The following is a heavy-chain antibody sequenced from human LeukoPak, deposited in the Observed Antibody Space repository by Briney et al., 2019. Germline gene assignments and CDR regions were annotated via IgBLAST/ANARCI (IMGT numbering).Heavy chain of an antibody. J-gene: IGHJ4*02. CDR2: IYHSGST. D-gene: IGHD3-10*01. CDR1: GYSISSGYY. V-gene: IGHV4-38-2*02. Sequence: PSETLSLTCTVSGYSISSGYYWGWIRPPPGKGLEWIGSIYHSGSTYYNPSLKSRVTISVDTSKNQFSLKLSSVTAADTAVYYCARDSTLVRGFDYWGQGTLVTVSS. CDR3: ARDSTLVRGFDY.